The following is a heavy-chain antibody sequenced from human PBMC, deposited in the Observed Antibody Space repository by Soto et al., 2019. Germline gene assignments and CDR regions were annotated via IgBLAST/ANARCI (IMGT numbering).Heavy chain of an antibody. J-gene: IGHJ6*02. Sequence: SVKVSCQASGGSFSSYAISWVRQAPGQGLEWMGGIIPIFGTANYAQKFQGRVTITADESTSTAYMELSSLRSEDTAVYYCARDEMATPRNGMDVWGQGTTVTVSS. D-gene: IGHD5-12*01. CDR3: ARDEMATPRNGMDV. CDR1: GGSFSSYA. CDR2: IIPIFGTA. V-gene: IGHV1-69*13.